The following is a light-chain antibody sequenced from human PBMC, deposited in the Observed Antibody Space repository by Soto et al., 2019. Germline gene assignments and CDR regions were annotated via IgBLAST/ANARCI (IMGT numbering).Light chain of an antibody. Sequence: DIQMTQSPSSLSASVGDRVTITCRASQDIGSHLAWYQQKPEKAPKSLIYFASTLQSGVPSRFSASGSGTDFTLTISSLQPEDFATYYCQQFRSFPITFGQVTRLEIK. V-gene: IGKV1D-16*01. CDR2: FAS. J-gene: IGKJ5*01. CDR3: QQFRSFPIT. CDR1: QDIGSH.